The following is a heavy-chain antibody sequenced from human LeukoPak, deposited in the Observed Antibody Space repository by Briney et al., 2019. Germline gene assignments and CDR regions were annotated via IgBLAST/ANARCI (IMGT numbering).Heavy chain of an antibody. CDR2: IIPLFGSP. CDR1: GGTFNIYA. D-gene: IGHD6-6*01. Sequence: SVKASCKASGGTFNIYAIYWVRQAPGQGLEWMGGIIPLFGSPNYAQKFQGRVTISADESTKTAYMELNSLRSEDTAVYYCARGIEEYSKSSGWFDPWGQGTLVIVSS. J-gene: IGHJ5*02. V-gene: IGHV1-69*13. CDR3: ARGIEEYSKSSGWFDP.